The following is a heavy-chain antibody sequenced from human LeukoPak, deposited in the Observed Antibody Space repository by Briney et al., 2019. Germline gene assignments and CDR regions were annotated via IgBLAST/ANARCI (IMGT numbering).Heavy chain of an antibody. Sequence: GGSLRLSCLASGFTFSSYVMTWARQAPGEGLDSASAITGSSNATFYADSVKGRFTISRDNSKNTLFLQMNSLRAEDTAVYYCAKKTSYCAGDCFPYFFDYWGRGTLVTVSS. D-gene: IGHD2-21*02. J-gene: IGHJ4*02. CDR1: GFTFSSYV. CDR3: AKKTSYCAGDCFPYFFDY. CDR2: ITGSSNAT. V-gene: IGHV3-23*01.